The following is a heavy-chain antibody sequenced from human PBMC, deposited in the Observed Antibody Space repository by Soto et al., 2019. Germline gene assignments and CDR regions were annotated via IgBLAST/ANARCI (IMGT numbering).Heavy chain of an antibody. CDR1: GGSISSYY. CDR3: ARDSNDAFDI. V-gene: IGHV4-59*01. J-gene: IGHJ3*02. Sequence: SETLSLTCTVSGGSISSYYWSWIRQPPGKGLEWIGYIYYSGSTNYNPSLKSRVTISVDTSKNQFSLKLSSVTAADTAVYYCARDSNDAFDIWGQGTMVTVSS. CDR2: IYYSGST.